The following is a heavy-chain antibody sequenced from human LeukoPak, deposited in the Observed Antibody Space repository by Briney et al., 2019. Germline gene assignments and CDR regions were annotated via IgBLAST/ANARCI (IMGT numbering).Heavy chain of an antibody. D-gene: IGHD3-22*01. CDR1: GFTFDDYG. J-gene: IGHJ4*02. V-gene: IGHV3-20*04. Sequence: PGGSLRLSCAASGFTFDDYGMSWVRQAPRKGLEWVSGINLNGRSRGYADSVKGRFTISRDNAKNSLYLQMNSLRAEDTALYYCVRGITMMVDWGQGTLVTVSS. CDR2: INLNGRSR. CDR3: VRGITMMVD.